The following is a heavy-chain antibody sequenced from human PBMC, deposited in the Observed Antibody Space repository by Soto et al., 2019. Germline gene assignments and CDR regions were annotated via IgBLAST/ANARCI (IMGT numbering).Heavy chain of an antibody. CDR1: GGSISSYY. J-gene: IGHJ6*02. CDR3: EKMRLGYYYGMDV. D-gene: IGHD3-16*01. Sequence: SETLSLTCTVSGGSISSYYWSWIRQPPGKGLEWIGYIYYSGSTNYNPSLKSRVTISVDTSKNQFSLKLSSVTAADTAVYYCEKMRLGYYYGMDVWGQGTTVTVSS. V-gene: IGHV4-59*01. CDR2: IYYSGST.